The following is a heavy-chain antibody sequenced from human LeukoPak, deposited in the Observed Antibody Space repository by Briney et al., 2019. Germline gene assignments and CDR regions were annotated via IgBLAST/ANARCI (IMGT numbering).Heavy chain of an antibody. CDR2: ISPDGGYF. D-gene: IGHD1-26*01. CDR3: AGVGPTLRLGPFDY. J-gene: IGHJ4*02. Sequence: PGGSLRLSCVASGFTFSTYAMHWVRQAPGKGLEWVAVISPDGGYFYYTESVMGRFTISRDNSKVTVSLQMDSLRPEDTAIYYCAGVGPTLRLGPFDYWGQGTLVTVSS. V-gene: IGHV3-30*14. CDR1: GFTFSTYA.